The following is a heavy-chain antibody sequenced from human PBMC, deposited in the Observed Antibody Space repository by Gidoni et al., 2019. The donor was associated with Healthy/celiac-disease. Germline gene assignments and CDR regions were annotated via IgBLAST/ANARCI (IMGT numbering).Heavy chain of an antibody. J-gene: IGHJ3*02. CDR2: IWYDGSNK. CDR1: GFTFSSYG. D-gene: IGHD6-19*01. CDR3: ARTSAVAGTLGAFDI. V-gene: IGHV3-33*01. Sequence: VQLVESGGGVVQPGRSLRLSCAASGFTFSSYGMHGVRQAPGKGLEWVAVIWYDGSNKYYADSVKGRFTISRDNSKNTLYLQMNSLRAEDTAVYCARTSAVAGTLGAFDIWGQGTMVTVSS.